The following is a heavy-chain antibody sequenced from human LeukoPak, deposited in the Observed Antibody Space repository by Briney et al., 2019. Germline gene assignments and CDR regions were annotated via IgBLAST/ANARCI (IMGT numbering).Heavy chain of an antibody. Sequence: GGSLRLSCAASGFTLSSYAMRWVRNAPGKGQECVSAFSGSAGSTYYADSVKGRFTISRDNSKNTLYLQMNSMRADDTAVYYCAKVPTYYYDSSGYPDQILWFDYWGQGTLVTVSS. CDR3: AKVPTYYYDSSGYPDQILWFDY. J-gene: IGHJ4*02. CDR1: GFTLSSYA. V-gene: IGHV3-23*01. D-gene: IGHD3-22*01. CDR2: FSGSAGST.